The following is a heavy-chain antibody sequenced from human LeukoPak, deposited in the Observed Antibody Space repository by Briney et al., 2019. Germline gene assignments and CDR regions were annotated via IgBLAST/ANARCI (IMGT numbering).Heavy chain of an antibody. CDR1: GGTFSSYA. CDR3: ARSSYSSSWSGDY. J-gene: IGHJ4*02. D-gene: IGHD6-13*01. CDR2: IIPIFGTA. Sequence: VASVKVSCKASGGTFSSYAISWVRQAPGQGLEWMGGIIPIFGTANYAQKFQGRVTITTDESTSTAYMELSSLRSEDTAVYYCARSSYSSSWSGDYWGQGTLVTVSS. V-gene: IGHV1-69*05.